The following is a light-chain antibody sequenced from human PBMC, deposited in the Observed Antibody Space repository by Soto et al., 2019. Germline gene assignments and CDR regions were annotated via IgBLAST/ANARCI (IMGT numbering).Light chain of an antibody. CDR2: DAS. Sequence: EIVLTQSPATLSLSPGERATLSCRASQSVSSYLAWYXQKPGQAPRLLIYDASNRATGIPARFSGSGSGTDFTLTISSLEPEDFAVYYCQQRSNWPPRYTFGQGTKLEIK. CDR1: QSVSSY. CDR3: QQRSNWPPRYT. J-gene: IGKJ2*01. V-gene: IGKV3-11*01.